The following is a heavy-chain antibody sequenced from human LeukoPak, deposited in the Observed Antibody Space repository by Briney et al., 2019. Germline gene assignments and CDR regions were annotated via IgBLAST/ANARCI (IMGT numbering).Heavy chain of an antibody. CDR3: ARVPGPNWFDP. Sequence: PSETLSLTCTVSGYSNSSGYYWGWIRQPPGKGLEWIGSMYHTGSTYYNPSLKSRVTISVDTSKNQFSLKLSSVTAADTAVYYCARVPGPNWFDPWGQGTLVTVSS. V-gene: IGHV4-38-2*02. CDR2: MYHTGST. CDR1: GYSNSSGYY. J-gene: IGHJ5*02.